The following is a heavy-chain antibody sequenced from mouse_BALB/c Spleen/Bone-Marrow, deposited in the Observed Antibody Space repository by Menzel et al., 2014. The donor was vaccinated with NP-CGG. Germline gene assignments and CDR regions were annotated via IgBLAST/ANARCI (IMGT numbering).Heavy chain of an antibody. J-gene: IGHJ1*01. V-gene: IGHV1-15*01. D-gene: IGHD1-1*01. CDR2: IDPETGGT. CDR3: TRDGSSRWYFDV. Sequence: VQGVESGAELVRPGASVTLSCKASGYTFTDYEMHWVKQTPVHGLEWIGAIDPETGGTAYNQKFKGKATLTADKSSSTAYMELRSLTSECSAVYYCTRDGSSRWYFDVWAQGPRSPSPQ. CDR1: GYTFTDYE.